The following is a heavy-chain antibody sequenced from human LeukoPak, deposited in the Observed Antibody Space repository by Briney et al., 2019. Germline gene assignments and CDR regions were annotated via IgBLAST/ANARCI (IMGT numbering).Heavy chain of an antibody. CDR1: GFTFSSYA. CDR2: ISYDGSNK. J-gene: IGHJ3*02. Sequence: GGSLRLSCAASGFTFSSYAMHWVRQAPGKGLEWVAVISYDGSNKYYADSVKGRFTISRDNSKNTLYLQMNSLRAEDTAVYYCARLYYDYVWGSYRYTYYDAFDIWGQGTMVTVSS. V-gene: IGHV3-30*04. CDR3: ARLYYDYVWGSYRYTYYDAFDI. D-gene: IGHD3-16*02.